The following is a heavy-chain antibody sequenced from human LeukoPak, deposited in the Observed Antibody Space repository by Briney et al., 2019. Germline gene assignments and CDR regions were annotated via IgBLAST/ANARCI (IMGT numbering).Heavy chain of an antibody. CDR1: GFTFSSYA. CDR2: ISYDGSNK. D-gene: IGHD3-9*01. CDR3: ARDRKSPRYYDNLTGPDY. Sequence: PGRSLRLSCAASGFTFSSYAMHWVRQAPGKGLEWVAVISYDGSNKYYADSVKGRFTISRDNSKNTLYLQMNSLRAEDTAVYYCARDRKSPRYYDNLTGPDYWGQGTLVTVSS. J-gene: IGHJ4*02. V-gene: IGHV3-30*04.